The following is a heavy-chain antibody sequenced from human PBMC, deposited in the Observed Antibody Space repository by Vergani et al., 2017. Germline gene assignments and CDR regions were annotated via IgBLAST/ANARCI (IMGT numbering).Heavy chain of an antibody. CDR2: VSGSGGTT. V-gene: IGHV3-23*01. J-gene: IGHJ4*02. Sequence: EVQLLESGGGLVQPGGSLRLSCAASGFTFSSYAMRWVRQAPGKGLEWVSAVSGSGGTTYYADSVKGRFTISRDNSKNTLYLQMNSLRAEDTAVYYCATTPRSLGIKDYWGQGTLVTVSS. D-gene: IGHD7-27*01. CDR3: ATTPRSLGIKDY. CDR1: GFTFSSYA.